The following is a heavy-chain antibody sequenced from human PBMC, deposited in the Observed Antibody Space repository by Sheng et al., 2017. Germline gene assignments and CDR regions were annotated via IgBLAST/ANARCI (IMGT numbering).Heavy chain of an antibody. CDR2: INAGNGNT. CDR3: ARARDYDILTGYYTRDIDWFDP. J-gene: IGHJ5*02. V-gene: IGHV1-3*01. CDR1: GYTFTSYA. D-gene: IGHD3-9*01. Sequence: QVQLVQSGAEVKKPGASVKVSCKASGYTFTSYAMHWVRQAPGXRLEWMGWINAGNGNTKYSQKFQGRVTITRDTSASTAYMELSSLRSEDTAVYYCARARDYDILTGYYTRDIDWFDPWGPYGNPGHRLL.